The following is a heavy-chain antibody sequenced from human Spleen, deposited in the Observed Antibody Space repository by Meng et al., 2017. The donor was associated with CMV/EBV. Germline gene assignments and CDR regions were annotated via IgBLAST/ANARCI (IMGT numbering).Heavy chain of an antibody. J-gene: IGHJ6*02. D-gene: IGHD3-22*01. CDR1: GYSISSGYY. Sequence: SETLSLTCTVSGYSISSGYYWGWIRQPPGKGLEWIGSIYHSGSTYYNPSLKSRVTISVDTSKNQFSLKLSSVTAADTAVYYCARGQRDCYDSSGTPWDVWGQGTTVTVSS. CDR3: ARGQRDCYDSSGTPWDV. V-gene: IGHV4-38-2*02. CDR2: IYHSGST.